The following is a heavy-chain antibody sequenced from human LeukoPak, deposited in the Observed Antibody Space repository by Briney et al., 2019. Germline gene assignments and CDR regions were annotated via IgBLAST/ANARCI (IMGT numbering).Heavy chain of an antibody. V-gene: IGHV3-23*01. CDR1: GFTFSSYA. D-gene: IGHD5-24*01. J-gene: IGHJ4*02. CDR2: ISGSGGST. Sequence: GGSLRLSCAASGFTFSSYAMSWVRQAPGKGLEWVSGISGSGGSTYYADSVKDRFTISRDNSKNTLSLQVNSLKAEDTAVYYCAILTRRDGNNPFDYWGQGTLVTVSS. CDR3: AILTRRDGNNPFDY.